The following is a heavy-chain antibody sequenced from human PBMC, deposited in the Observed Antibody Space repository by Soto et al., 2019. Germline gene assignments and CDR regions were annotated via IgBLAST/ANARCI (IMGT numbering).Heavy chain of an antibody. CDR1: GFPFWTYS. V-gene: IGHV3-23*01. J-gene: IGHJ4*02. CDR3: AKGPGPGQWLATGSYYFDY. CDR2: ISGSGTAT. Sequence: EVKLLESGGGLVQPGGSMRLSCEASGFPFWTYSMSWVRQAPRKGLEWVSGISGSGTATYYTDSVKGRFTVSRDNSKDTLFLQMNSLRADDTAVYYCAKGPGPGQWLATGSYYFDYWGQGTLVTVSS. D-gene: IGHD6-19*01.